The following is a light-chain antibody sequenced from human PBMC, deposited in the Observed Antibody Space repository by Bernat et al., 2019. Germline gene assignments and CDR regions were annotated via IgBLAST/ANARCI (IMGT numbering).Light chain of an antibody. CDR1: QTINSW. Sequence: DIQMTQSPSTLSAYVGDRVTITCRASQTINSWLAWYQQKPGKAPNLLIYKASSLQSGVASRFSGSGSGTDFTLTISSLQPDDFATYYCRQYKAYPLTFGGGTKVEIK. CDR2: KAS. CDR3: RQYKAYPLT. J-gene: IGKJ4*01. V-gene: IGKV1-5*03.